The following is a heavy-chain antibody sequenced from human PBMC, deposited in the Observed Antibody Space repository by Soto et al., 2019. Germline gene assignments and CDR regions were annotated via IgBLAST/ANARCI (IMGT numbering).Heavy chain of an antibody. D-gene: IGHD3-3*01. V-gene: IGHV3-74*01. J-gene: IGHJ5*02. CDR2: INSDGSST. CDR3: ARGGTYDFWSGYSPKTNWFDP. CDR1: GFTFSSYW. Sequence: PGGSLRLSCAASGFTFSSYWMHWVRQAPGKGLVWVSRINSDGSSTSYADSVKGRFTISRDNAKNTLYLQMNSLRAEDTAVYYCARGGTYDFWSGYSPKTNWFDPWGQGTLVTVSS.